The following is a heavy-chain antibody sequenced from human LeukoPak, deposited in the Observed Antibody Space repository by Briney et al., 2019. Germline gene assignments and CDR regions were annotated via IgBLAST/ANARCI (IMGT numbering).Heavy chain of an antibody. CDR2: IYSGGST. Sequence: GGSLRLSCAASGFTVSSNYMSWVRQAPGKGLEWVSVIYSGGSTYYADSVKGRFTISRDNSKNTLSLQMKSLRAEDTAVYYWARATFPIDYFDYWGQGTLVTVSS. J-gene: IGHJ4*02. CDR3: ARATFPIDYFDY. V-gene: IGHV3-53*01. CDR1: GFTVSSNY. D-gene: IGHD2-21*01.